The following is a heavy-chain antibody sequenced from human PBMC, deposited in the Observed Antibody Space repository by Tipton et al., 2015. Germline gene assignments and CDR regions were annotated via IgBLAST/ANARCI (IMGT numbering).Heavy chain of an antibody. CDR1: GYTFTGYY. D-gene: IGHD3-9*01. Sequence: QLVQSGAEVKKSGASVKVSCKASGYTFTGYYMHWVRQAPGQGLEWMGIISLTSGSTSYAEKFQGRVTMTRDTTTSTVYMELSTLRSEDTAVYYCARDWTTITTAFDYWGQGTLVTVSS. V-gene: IGHV1-46*01. CDR2: ISLTSGST. CDR3: ARDWTTITTAFDY. J-gene: IGHJ4*02.